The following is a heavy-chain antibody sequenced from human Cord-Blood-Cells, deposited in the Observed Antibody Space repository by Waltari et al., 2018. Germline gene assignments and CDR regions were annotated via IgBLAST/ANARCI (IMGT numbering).Heavy chain of an antibody. Sequence: VQLQQWGAGLLQPSETLSLTCAVHGGSFSGYYCSWIRQPPGKGLEWIGEINHSGSTNYNPSLKSRVTISVDTSKNQFSLKLSSVTAADTAVYYCARISVDIVATNDYWGQGTLVTVSS. CDR3: ARISVDIVATNDY. V-gene: IGHV4-34*01. CDR2: INHSGST. CDR1: GGSFSGYY. J-gene: IGHJ4*02. D-gene: IGHD5-12*01.